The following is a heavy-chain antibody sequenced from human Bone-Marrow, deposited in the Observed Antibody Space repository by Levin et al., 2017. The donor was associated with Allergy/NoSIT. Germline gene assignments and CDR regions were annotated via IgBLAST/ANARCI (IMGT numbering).Heavy chain of an antibody. V-gene: IGHV3-30*18. CDR2: ISYDGSNK. CDR1: GFTFSSYG. Sequence: GGSLRLSCAASGFTFSSYGMHWVRQAPGKGLEWVAVISYDGSNKYYADSVKGRFTISRDNSKNTLYLQMNSLRAEDTAVYYCAKELGSVGATALGAFDIWGQGTMVTVSS. CDR3: AKELGSVGATALGAFDI. J-gene: IGHJ3*02. D-gene: IGHD1-26*01.